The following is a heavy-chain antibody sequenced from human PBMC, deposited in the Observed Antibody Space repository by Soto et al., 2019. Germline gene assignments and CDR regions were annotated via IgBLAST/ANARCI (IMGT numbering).Heavy chain of an antibody. D-gene: IGHD3-22*01. V-gene: IGHV4-30-4*02. J-gene: IGHJ3*02. CDR2: IYYSGNT. CDR1: GYSISIGDYY. Sequence: SXTLPLNCPFSGYSISIGDYYWSWIRQPPGKGLEWIGYIYYSGNTYYNPSLKSRITISVDMSKNQFSLKLSSVTAADTAVYYCARDVDSGGFPDAFDIWGQGTMVTVSS. CDR3: ARDVDSGGFPDAFDI.